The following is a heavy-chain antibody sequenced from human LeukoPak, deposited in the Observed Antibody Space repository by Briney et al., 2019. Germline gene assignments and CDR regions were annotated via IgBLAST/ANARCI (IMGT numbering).Heavy chain of an antibody. CDR1: GYTLTELS. D-gene: IGHD3-22*01. Sequence: ASVKVSCKVSGYTLTELSMHWVRQAPGKGLDWMGGFDPEDGETIYAQKFQGRVTMTEDTSTDTAYMELSSLRSEDTAVYYCASLKRVLYYDSSGYYYVDAFDIWGQGTMVTVSS. J-gene: IGHJ3*02. CDR2: FDPEDGET. V-gene: IGHV1-24*01. CDR3: ASLKRVLYYDSSGYYYVDAFDI.